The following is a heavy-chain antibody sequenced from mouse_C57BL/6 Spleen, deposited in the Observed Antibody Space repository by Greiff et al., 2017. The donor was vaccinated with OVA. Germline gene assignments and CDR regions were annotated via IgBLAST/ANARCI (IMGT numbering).Heavy chain of an antibody. CDR1: GFSLTSYG. D-gene: IGHD2-4*01. CDR3: AKRGRLGAWFAY. V-gene: IGHV2-9*01. J-gene: IGHJ3*01. CDR2: IWGGGST. Sequence: VMLVESGPGLVAPSQSLYITCTVSGFSLTSYGVDWVRQPPGKGLEWLGVIWGGGSTNYNSALMSRLSISKDNSQSQVFLIMNSLQSDETAMYYCAKRGRLGAWFAYWGQGTLVTVSA.